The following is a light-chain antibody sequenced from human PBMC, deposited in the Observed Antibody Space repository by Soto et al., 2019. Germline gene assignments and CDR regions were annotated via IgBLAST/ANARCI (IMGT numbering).Light chain of an antibody. CDR3: QQYGSAPTWT. CDR1: QTVRNNY. CDR2: DAS. V-gene: IGKV3-20*01. Sequence: EFVLTQSPGTLSLSPGERATLSCRASQTVRNNYLAWYQQKPGQAPRLLIYDASSRATGIPDRFSGGGSGTDFTLTISRLEPEDFAVYYCQQYGSAPTWTFGQGTQVDIK. J-gene: IGKJ1*01.